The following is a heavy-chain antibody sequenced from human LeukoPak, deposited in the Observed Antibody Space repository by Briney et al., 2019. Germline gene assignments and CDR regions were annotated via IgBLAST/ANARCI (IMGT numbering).Heavy chain of an antibody. CDR2: VYYSGST. V-gene: IGHV4-59*08. CDR1: GGSMTNYY. D-gene: IGHD5-18*01. Sequence: SPSETLSLTCTVSGGSMTNYYWSWIRQSPGKGLECIGYVYYSGSTTYNPSLKSRVTISVDTSKNQFSLKLNSVTAADTAVYYCARRGYGNGSFDSWGQGTLVTVSS. CDR3: ARRGYGNGSFDS. J-gene: IGHJ4*02.